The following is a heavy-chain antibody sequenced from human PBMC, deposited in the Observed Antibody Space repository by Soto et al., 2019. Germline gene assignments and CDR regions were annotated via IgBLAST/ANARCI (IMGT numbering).Heavy chain of an antibody. V-gene: IGHV3-23*01. D-gene: IGHD6-19*01. J-gene: IGHJ4*02. Sequence: PGGSLRLSCEASGCKFNNYAMTWVRQTPGKGLQWVSTISGSGSSTFYADSVRGRFTISRDNSKNTLYLQMNSLRAEDTALYYCAKEKIASTVADFFDYWGQGTLVTVSS. CDR2: ISGSGSST. CDR3: AKEKIASTVADFFDY. CDR1: GCKFNNYA.